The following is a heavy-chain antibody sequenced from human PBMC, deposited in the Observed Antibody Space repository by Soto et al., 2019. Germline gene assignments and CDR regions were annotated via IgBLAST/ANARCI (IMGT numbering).Heavy chain of an antibody. D-gene: IGHD1-26*01. CDR3: ARVGPSREVPYPFEY. J-gene: IGHJ4*02. CDR2: ISAYNHYT. Sequence: QVDLVQSGPEVRKPGASVNVSCKASGYTFSTYGISWVRQAPGQGLEWMGWISAYNHYTNYAQKFQGRVTMTTDTSTNTSFMELMSLRSGDTAMYFCARVGPSREVPYPFEYLGPGTLVTVSS. V-gene: IGHV1-18*01. CDR1: GYTFSTYG.